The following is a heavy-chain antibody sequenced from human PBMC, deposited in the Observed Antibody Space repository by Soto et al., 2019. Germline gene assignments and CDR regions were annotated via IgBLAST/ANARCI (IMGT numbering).Heavy chain of an antibody. CDR3: ARDLRRGQLARSYGMDV. Sequence: EVQLVETGGGLIQPGGSLRLSCAASGFTVSSNYMSWVRQAPGKGLEWVSVIYSGGSTYYADSVKGRFTISRDNSKNTLYLQMNSLRAEDTAVYYCARDLRRGQLARSYGMDVWGQGTTVTVSS. J-gene: IGHJ6*02. CDR2: IYSGGST. D-gene: IGHD6-6*01. CDR1: GFTVSSNY. V-gene: IGHV3-53*02.